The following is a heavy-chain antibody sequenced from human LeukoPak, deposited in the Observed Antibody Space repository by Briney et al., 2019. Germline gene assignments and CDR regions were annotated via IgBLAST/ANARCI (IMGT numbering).Heavy chain of an antibody. V-gene: IGHV4-59*12. Sequence: SETLSLTCTVSGGSISSYYWSWIRQPPGKGLEWIGYIYYSGSTNYNPSLKSRVTISVDTSKNQFSLKLSSVTAADTAVYYCARVGLVGALYWGQGTLVTVSS. CDR3: ARVGLVGALY. D-gene: IGHD1-26*01. J-gene: IGHJ4*02. CDR1: GGSISSYY. CDR2: IYYSGST.